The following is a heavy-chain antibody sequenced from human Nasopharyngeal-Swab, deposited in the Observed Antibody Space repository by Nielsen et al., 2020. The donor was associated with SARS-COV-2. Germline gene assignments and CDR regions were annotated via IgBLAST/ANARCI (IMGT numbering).Heavy chain of an antibody. CDR3: ARDIGYSSGWHSKDV. CDR2: IYHSGST. V-gene: IGHV4-4*02. J-gene: IGHJ6*04. Sequence: SETLSLTCAVSGGSISSSNWWSWVRQPPGKGLEWIGEIYHSGSTNYNPSFKSRVTISVDKSKNQFSLKLSSVTAADTAVYYWARDIGYSSGWHSKDVWGKGTTVTVSS. D-gene: IGHD6-19*01. CDR1: GGSISSSNW.